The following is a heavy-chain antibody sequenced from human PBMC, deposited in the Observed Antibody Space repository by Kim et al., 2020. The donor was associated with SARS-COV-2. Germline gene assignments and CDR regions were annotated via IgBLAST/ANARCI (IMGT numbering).Heavy chain of an antibody. J-gene: IGHJ3*02. Sequence: GGSLRLSCAASGFTFSSYSMNWVRQAPGKGLEWVSYISSSSSTIYYADSVKGRFTISRDNAKNSLYLQMNSLRDEDTAVYYCARRRYSSGWYRGDAFDIWGQGTMVTVSS. D-gene: IGHD6-19*01. CDR2: ISSSSSTI. V-gene: IGHV3-48*02. CDR3: ARRRYSSGWYRGDAFDI. CDR1: GFTFSSYS.